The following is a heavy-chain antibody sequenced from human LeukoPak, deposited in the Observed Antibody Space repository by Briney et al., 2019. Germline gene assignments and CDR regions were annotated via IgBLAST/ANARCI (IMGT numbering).Heavy chain of an antibody. CDR1: GFTFSSYS. D-gene: IGHD5-12*01. CDR2: INSISGEI. CDR3: ARDHGYAFDY. J-gene: IGHJ4*02. Sequence: GGSLRLSCAASGFTFSSYSMNWVRQAPGKGLEWVSYINSISGEIWYADSVKGRFTISRDDAKNSLYLQMNSLRDEDTAVYYCARDHGYAFDYWGQGTLVTVSS. V-gene: IGHV3-48*02.